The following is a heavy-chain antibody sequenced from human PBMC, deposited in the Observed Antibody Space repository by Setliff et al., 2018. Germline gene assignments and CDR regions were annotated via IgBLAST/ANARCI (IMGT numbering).Heavy chain of an antibody. J-gene: IGHJ4*02. CDR1: GYTFTNYS. Sequence: ASVKVSCKASGYTFTNYSITWVRQAPGQGLEWMGWINNYNTNTKYAQKLQGRVTMTTDTSTSTAYMELRSLRSDDTAVYCCARINFYVSSGYYYAPDYWGQGTLVTVSS. D-gene: IGHD3-22*01. CDR2: INNYNTNT. CDR3: ARINFYVSSGYYYAPDY. V-gene: IGHV1-18*01.